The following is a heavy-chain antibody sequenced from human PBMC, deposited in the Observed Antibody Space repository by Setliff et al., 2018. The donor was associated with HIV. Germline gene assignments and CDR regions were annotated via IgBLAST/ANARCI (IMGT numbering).Heavy chain of an antibody. V-gene: IGHV4-59*01. J-gene: IGHJ4*02. Sequence: SETLSLTCTVSGDSISSYYWSWIRQPPRKGLEWIGYIYYSGSTNYNPSLKSRVTISVDTSKNQLSLKPSSVTAADTAVYYCARQVGNKVLFDSWGQGTLVTVSS. CDR3: ARQVGNKVLFDS. CDR2: IYYSGST. CDR1: GDSISSYY. D-gene: IGHD7-27*01.